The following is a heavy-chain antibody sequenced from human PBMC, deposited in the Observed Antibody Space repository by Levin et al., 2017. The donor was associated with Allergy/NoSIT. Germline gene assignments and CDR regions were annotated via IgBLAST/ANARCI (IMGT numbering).Heavy chain of an antibody. CDR1: GYTFTSYG. Sequence: PGGSLRLSCKASGYTFTSYGISWVRQAPGQGLEWMGWISAYNGNTNYAQKLQGRVTMTTDTSTSTAYMELRSLRSDDTAVYYCARATSYSGYDSDSTTAFDYWGQGTLVTVSS. J-gene: IGHJ4*02. V-gene: IGHV1-18*01. CDR3: ARATSYSGYDSDSTTAFDY. CDR2: ISAYNGNT. D-gene: IGHD5-12*01.